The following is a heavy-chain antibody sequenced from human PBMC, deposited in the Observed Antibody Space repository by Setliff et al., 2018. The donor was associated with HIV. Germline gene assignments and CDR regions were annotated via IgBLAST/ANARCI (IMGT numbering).Heavy chain of an antibody. D-gene: IGHD1-1*01. J-gene: IGHJ3*01. CDR1: GGSFSGYY. CDR2: IDHRGST. Sequence: SETLSLTCAVYGGSFSGYYWSWIRQPPGKGLEWIGEIDHRGSTNSNPSLKSRATISVDTSKNQFTLNLNSVTHADTDVYYCARGPHWQRRVNDTFDVWGQGTMVTVSS. CDR3: ARGPHWQRRVNDTFDV. V-gene: IGHV4-34*01.